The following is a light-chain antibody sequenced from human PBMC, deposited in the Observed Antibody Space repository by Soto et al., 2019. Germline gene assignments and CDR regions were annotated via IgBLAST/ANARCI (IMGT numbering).Light chain of an antibody. J-gene: IGKJ2*01. Sequence: DIQMTQSPSSLSASVGDRVTITCRASQSISSYLNWYQQKPGKAPKLLIYAASSLQSGVPSRFSGSESGTDFTLTISSLQPEDFATYYCPQSYSTPPPMYTFGQGTKLEIK. V-gene: IGKV1-39*01. CDR1: QSISSY. CDR2: AAS. CDR3: PQSYSTPPPMYT.